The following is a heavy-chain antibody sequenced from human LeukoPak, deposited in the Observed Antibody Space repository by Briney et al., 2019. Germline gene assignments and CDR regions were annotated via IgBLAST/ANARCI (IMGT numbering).Heavy chain of an antibody. CDR1: GFTFSSYE. D-gene: IGHD2-2*01. CDR2: ISSSGSTI. J-gene: IGHJ4*02. V-gene: IGHV3-48*03. Sequence: QAGGSLRLSCAASGFTFSSYEMNWVRQAPGKGLEWVSYISSSGSTIYYADSVKGRFTISRDNAKNSLYLQMNSLRAEDTAVYYCARDDKAMPGDYWGQGTLVTVSS. CDR3: ARDDKAMPGDY.